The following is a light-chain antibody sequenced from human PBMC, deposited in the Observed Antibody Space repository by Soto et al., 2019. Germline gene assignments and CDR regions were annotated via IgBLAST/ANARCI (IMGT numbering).Light chain of an antibody. CDR3: QQSYSTPRT. J-gene: IGKJ3*01. V-gene: IGKV1-39*01. CDR2: AAS. CDR1: QSISSY. Sequence: IQMTQSPSSLSASVGDRVKITCRASQSISSYLNWYQQKPGKAPKLLIYAASSLQSGVPSRFSGSGYGTDFNLTISSLQTEDFATYYCQQSYSTPRTFGPGTKVDIK.